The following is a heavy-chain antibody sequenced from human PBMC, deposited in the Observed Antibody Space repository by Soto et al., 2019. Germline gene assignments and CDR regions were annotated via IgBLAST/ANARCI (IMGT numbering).Heavy chain of an antibody. Sequence: QVQLQQWGAGPLRPLETLSLTCGVSGGSFSGYYWAWIRQSPGKGLEWIGEINDRGSINYNPSLKSRVSISVDTSTNHYSLNLRSVTAADTAVYYCARERHEILTGSTCVWYFDLWGRGTRVTVSS. V-gene: IGHV4-34*01. CDR1: GGSFSGYY. CDR3: ARERHEILTGSTCVWYFDL. J-gene: IGHJ2*01. CDR2: INDRGSI. D-gene: IGHD3-9*01.